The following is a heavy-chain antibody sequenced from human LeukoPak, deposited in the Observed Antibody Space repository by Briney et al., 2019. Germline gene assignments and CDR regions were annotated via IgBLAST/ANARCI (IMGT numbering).Heavy chain of an antibody. CDR2: ISGSGGNT. V-gene: IGHV3-23*01. CDR3: ARDSYGQRIDVFDY. J-gene: IGHJ4*02. CDR1: GFTFSNYA. Sequence: GGSLRLSCAASGFTFSNYAMNWVRQAPGKGLQWVSSISGSGGNTYYADSVKGRFTISRDNSKNTLYLQMNSLRAEDTAVYYCARDSYGQRIDVFDYWGQGTLVTVSS. D-gene: IGHD3-10*01.